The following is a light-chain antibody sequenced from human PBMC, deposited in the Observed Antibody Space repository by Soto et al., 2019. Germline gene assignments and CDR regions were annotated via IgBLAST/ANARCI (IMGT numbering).Light chain of an antibody. CDR2: GNS. CDR3: QSYTSSLSGWV. J-gene: IGLJ3*02. Sequence: QSVLTQPPSVSGAPGQRVTISCTGSSSNIGAGYDVHWYQQLPGTAPKLLIYGNSNRPSGVPDRFSGYKSGTSASLAITGLQAEDEADYYCQSYTSSLSGWVFGGGTKLTVL. CDR1: SSNIGAGYD. V-gene: IGLV1-40*01.